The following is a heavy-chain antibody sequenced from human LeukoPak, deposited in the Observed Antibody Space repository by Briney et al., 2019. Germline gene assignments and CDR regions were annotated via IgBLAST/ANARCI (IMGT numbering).Heavy chain of an antibody. CDR1: GFTFSNDW. V-gene: IGHV3-7*03. CDR3: ARPFRH. Sequence: GGSLRLSCAASGFTFSNDWMTWVRQAPGKGLEWVANIERDGSEKYYVDSVKGRFTISRDNAKNSVYLQMNNLRAEDTDVYYCARPFRHWGQGTLVTVSS. CDR2: IERDGSEK. J-gene: IGHJ4*02.